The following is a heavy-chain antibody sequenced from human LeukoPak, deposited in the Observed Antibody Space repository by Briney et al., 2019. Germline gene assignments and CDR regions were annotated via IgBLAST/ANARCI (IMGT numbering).Heavy chain of an antibody. CDR1: GFTFSSYW. Sequence: PGGSLRLSCAASGFTFSSYWMHWVRHAPGKGLVWVSRINSDGSSTTYADSVKGRFTISRDNAKNTLYLQMNSLRAEDTAVYYCARGPDSYGSFDYWGQGTLVTV. CDR3: ARGPDSYGSFDY. D-gene: IGHD5-18*01. CDR2: INSDGSST. V-gene: IGHV3-74*01. J-gene: IGHJ4*02.